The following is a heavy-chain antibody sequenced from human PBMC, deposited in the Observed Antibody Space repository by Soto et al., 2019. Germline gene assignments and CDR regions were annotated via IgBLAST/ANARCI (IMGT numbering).Heavy chain of an antibody. J-gene: IGHJ4*02. CDR1: GFTFSSYG. V-gene: IGHV3-30*18. CDR2: ISYDGSNE. D-gene: IGHD2-21*02. CDR3: AKGDSVVVTAISSFDY. Sequence: PGGSLRLSCAASGFTFSSYGMHWVRQAPGKGLEWVAVISYDGSNEYYADSVKGRFTISRDNSKNTLYLQMNSLRAEDTAVYYCAKGDSVVVTAISSFDYWGQGTLVTVYS.